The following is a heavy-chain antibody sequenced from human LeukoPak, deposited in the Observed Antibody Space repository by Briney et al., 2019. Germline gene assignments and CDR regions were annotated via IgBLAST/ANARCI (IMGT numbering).Heavy chain of an antibody. CDR1: GYTFTGYY. D-gene: IGHD3-9*01. CDR3: TTGVYDILTGYYGGWFDP. V-gene: IGHV1-2*02. J-gene: IGHJ5*02. Sequence: ASVKVSCKASGYTFTGYYMHWVRQAPGQGLEWMGWINPNSGGTNYAQKFQGRVTMTRDTSISTAYMGLSRLRSDDTAVYYCTTGVYDILTGYYGGWFDPWGQGTLVTVSS. CDR2: INPNSGGT.